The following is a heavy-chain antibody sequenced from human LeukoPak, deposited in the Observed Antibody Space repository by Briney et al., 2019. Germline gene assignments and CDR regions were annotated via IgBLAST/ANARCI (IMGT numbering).Heavy chain of an antibody. CDR2: ISGRGGST. J-gene: IGHJ4*02. Sequence: GGSLRLSCAASGFTFSSYAMSWVRQAPGKGLEWVSAISGRGGSTYYADSVKGRFTISRDNSKNTLYLQMNSLRAEDTAVYYCAKVGSGSGSYYKGGYWGQGTLVTVSS. CDR1: GFTFSSYA. D-gene: IGHD3-10*01. V-gene: IGHV3-23*01. CDR3: AKVGSGSGSYYKGGY.